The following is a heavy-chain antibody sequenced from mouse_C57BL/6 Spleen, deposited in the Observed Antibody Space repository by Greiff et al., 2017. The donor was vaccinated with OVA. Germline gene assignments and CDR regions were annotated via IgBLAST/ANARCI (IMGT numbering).Heavy chain of an antibody. J-gene: IGHJ2*01. CDR3: ARYDYDDDY. CDR1: GYTFTSYW. CDR2: IHPNSGST. V-gene: IGHV1-64*01. D-gene: IGHD2-4*01. Sequence: QVQLKQPGAGLVKPGASVKLSCTASGYTFTSYWMYWVQQRPGQGLEWIVRIHPNSGSTNYHDKFKCKVTMTVDNSYSTAYMQLSSLTSEDSAIYYCARYDYDDDYRGPGTTLTVSS.